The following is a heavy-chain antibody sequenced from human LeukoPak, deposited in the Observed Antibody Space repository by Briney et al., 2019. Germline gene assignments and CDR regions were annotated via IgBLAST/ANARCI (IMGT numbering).Heavy chain of an antibody. CDR1: GFTFSTHG. V-gene: IGHV3-33*01. CDR3: ARDVGTSALGTAHFDL. J-gene: IGHJ4*02. CDR2: IWYDGSEK. Sequence: GGSLRLSCAASGFTFSTHGFHWVRQAPGKGLEWVAVIWYDGSEKYYRDSVKGRFTISRDDSKNTLYLQMNSLRAEDTAVYHCARDVGTSALGTAHFDLWGQGTLVTVPS. D-gene: IGHD2-21*02.